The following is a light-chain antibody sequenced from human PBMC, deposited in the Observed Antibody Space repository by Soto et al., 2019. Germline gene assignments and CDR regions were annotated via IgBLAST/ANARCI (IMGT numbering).Light chain of an antibody. CDR2: PAS. CDR3: QQLHTYPFT. Sequence: DMQLTQSPSFLSASVGDRVTITCRASQGIDSYLAWYQQKPGKAPKLLIYPASTLEGGVPSRFSSSGSGTEFTLTISTLQPEDFATYYCQQLHTYPFTFGGGTKVEIQ. CDR1: QGIDSY. J-gene: IGKJ4*01. V-gene: IGKV1-9*01.